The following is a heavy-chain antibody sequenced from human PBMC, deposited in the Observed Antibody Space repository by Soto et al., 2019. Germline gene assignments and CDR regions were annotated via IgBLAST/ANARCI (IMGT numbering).Heavy chain of an antibody. Sequence: PGGSLRLSCAASGFALSDYYMSWIRQAPGEGLEWITYIRKSGSTTYYVDSVKGRFTISRDNARNSLDQQMNSLRSDDTAVYYCAGAVSGRYSTFDYWGQGILVTVSS. CDR3: AGAVSGRYSTFDY. J-gene: IGHJ4*02. D-gene: IGHD1-26*01. CDR2: IRKSGSTT. CDR1: GFALSDYY. V-gene: IGHV3-11*01.